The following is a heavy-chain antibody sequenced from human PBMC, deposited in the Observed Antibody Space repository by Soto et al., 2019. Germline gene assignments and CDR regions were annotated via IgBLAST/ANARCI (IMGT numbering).Heavy chain of an antibody. Sequence: SETLSLTCTVSGGSISSGGYYWSWIRQHPGKGLEWIGYIYYSGSTYYNPSLKSRVTISVDTSKNQFSLKLSSVTAADTAVYYCVRLGELSXYSYFDYWGQGTLVTVSS. CDR1: GGSISSGGYY. J-gene: IGHJ4*02. D-gene: IGHD3-16*02. V-gene: IGHV4-31*03. CDR2: IYYSGST. CDR3: VRLGELSXYSYFDY.